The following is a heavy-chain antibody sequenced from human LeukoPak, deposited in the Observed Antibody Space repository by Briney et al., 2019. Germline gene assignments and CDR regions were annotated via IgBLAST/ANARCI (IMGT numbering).Heavy chain of an antibody. V-gene: IGHV3-53*01. CDR3: ARDLSDY. D-gene: IGHD3-16*02. Sequence: GGLRLSCAASGFTVSSNYMSWVRQAPGKGLEWVSVIYSGGSTYYADSVKGRFTISRDNAKNSLYLQMNSLRDEDTAVYYCARDLSDYWGQGTLVTVSS. CDR1: GFTVSSNY. J-gene: IGHJ4*02. CDR2: IYSGGST.